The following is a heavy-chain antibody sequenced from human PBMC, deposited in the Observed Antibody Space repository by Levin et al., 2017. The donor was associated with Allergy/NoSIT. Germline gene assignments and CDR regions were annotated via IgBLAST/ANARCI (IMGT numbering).Heavy chain of an antibody. CDR3: ARAEGSSINLFDY. CDR2: IYYSGST. Sequence: SQTLSLTCTVSGVSISSYYWSWIRQPPGEGLEWIGYIYYSGSTNYNPSLKSRVTISVDTSKNQFSLKLSSVTAAGTAVYYCARAEGSSINLFDYWGQGTLVTVSS. J-gene: IGHJ4*02. V-gene: IGHV4-59*01. CDR1: GVSISSYY. D-gene: IGHD2-2*01.